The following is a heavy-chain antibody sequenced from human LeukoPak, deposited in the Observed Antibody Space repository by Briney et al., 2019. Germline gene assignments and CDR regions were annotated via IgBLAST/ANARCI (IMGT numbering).Heavy chain of an antibody. V-gene: IGHV5-51*01. CDR3: ARPNITSYYDSRGYDAFDV. J-gene: IGHJ3*01. CDR2: IYPDDSDT. Sequence: GESLKISCKGSGYRFNAYWIAWVRQMPGKGLEWMGIIYPDDSDTRHSPSFQGQVTISADKSVRTAYLQWSSLKAPDTAMYYCARPNITSYYDSRGYDAFDVWGQGTMVTVSS. D-gene: IGHD3-22*01. CDR1: GYRFNAYW.